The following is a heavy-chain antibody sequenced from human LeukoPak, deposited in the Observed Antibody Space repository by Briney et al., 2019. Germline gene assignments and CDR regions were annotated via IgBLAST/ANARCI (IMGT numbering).Heavy chain of an antibody. V-gene: IGHV3-7*01. CDR1: GFTFSHYW. CDR2: IKPDGSDQ. CDR3: ARDYADY. D-gene: IGHD4-17*01. Sequence: GGSLRLSCAASGFTFSHYWMTWVRQAPGKGLEWVANIKPDGSDQYYVDPVKGRFTISRDNAKNSLYLHMNSLRGEDTAVYYCARDYADYWGQGTLVTVSS. J-gene: IGHJ4*02.